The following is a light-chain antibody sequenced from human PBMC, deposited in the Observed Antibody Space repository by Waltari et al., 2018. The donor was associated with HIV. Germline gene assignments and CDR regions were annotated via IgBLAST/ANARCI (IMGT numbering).Light chain of an antibody. J-gene: IGKJ2*01. Sequence: DIQMTQFPSSLSASVEDRVTITCRASHSINHHLNWYQQNSGRAPKLLIYGASILQSGVPSRFSGSGSETEFTLTISSLQPEDFATYYCQQSYSLPNTFGQGTKLEI. CDR3: QQSYSLPNT. CDR2: GAS. CDR1: HSINHH. V-gene: IGKV1-39*01.